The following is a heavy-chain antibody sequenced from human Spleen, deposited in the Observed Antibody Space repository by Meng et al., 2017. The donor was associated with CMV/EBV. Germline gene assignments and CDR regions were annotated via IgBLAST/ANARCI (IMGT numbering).Heavy chain of an antibody. J-gene: IGHJ2*01. V-gene: IGHV4-39*07. Sequence: SETLSLTCTVSGGSISSSSYYWGWIRQPPGKGLEWIGSIYYSGSTYYNPSLKSRVTISVDTSKNQFSLKLSSVTAADTAVYYCARIRPGVWYFDLWGRGTLVTVSS. CDR2: IYYSGST. CDR3: ARIRPGVWYFDL. CDR1: GGSISSSSYY.